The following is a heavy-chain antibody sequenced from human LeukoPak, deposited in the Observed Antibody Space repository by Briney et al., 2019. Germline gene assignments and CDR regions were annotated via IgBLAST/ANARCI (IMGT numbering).Heavy chain of an antibody. Sequence: GGALRLSCAPSRFTLSIYSMNWVRPAPGKGLEWVSSISISSSYIYYADSVKGPFTISRDNAKNSLYLQMNSLRAEDTAVYYCAREFLEWLSDYWGQGTLVTVSS. V-gene: IGHV3-21*01. CDR3: AREFLEWLSDY. CDR2: ISISSSYI. D-gene: IGHD3-3*01. J-gene: IGHJ4*02. CDR1: RFTLSIYS.